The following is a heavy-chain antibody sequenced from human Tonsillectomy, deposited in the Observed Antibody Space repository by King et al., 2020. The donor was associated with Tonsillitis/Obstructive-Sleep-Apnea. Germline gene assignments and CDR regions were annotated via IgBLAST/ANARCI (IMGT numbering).Heavy chain of an antibody. D-gene: IGHD6-6*01. CDR1: GASITNYY. CDR3: AREGQVDYSRSGGYFDY. CDR2: IYYSGNT. V-gene: IGHV4-59*01. J-gene: IGHJ4*02. Sequence: QLQESGPGLVKPSETLSLTCTVSGASITNYYWSWLRQPPGKGLEWIGYIYYSGNTNYNPSLKSRVTISVDTSKNQFSLKLRSVTAADTAVYYCAREGQVDYSRSGGYFDYWGQGTLVTVSS.